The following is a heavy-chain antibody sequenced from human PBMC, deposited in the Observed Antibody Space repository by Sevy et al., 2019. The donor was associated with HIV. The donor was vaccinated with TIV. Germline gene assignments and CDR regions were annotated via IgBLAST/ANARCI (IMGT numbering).Heavy chain of an antibody. Sequence: SETLSLTCAVYGGSFSGYYWSWIRQPPGKGLGWIAEISHSGSTNYNPSLKSRVTISVATSKNQFSLKLSSVTAADTAVYYCAIRSGGHYFDYWGQGTLVTVSS. D-gene: IGHD2-15*01. V-gene: IGHV4-34*01. J-gene: IGHJ4*02. CDR3: AIRSGGHYFDY. CDR1: GGSFSGYY. CDR2: ISHSGST.